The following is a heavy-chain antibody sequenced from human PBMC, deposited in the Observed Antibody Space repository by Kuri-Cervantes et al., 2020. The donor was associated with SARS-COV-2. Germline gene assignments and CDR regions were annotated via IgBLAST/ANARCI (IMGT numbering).Heavy chain of an antibody. CDR3: AREEAAAGTGAFWSWGYYYYYMDV. Sequence: ASVKVSCKVSGYTLNELSVHWVRQTPGKGLEWMGGFDPEVNGPVYAQRFQGRVTMTTDTSTSTAYMELRSLRSDDTAVYYCAREEAAAGTGAFWSWGYYYYYMDVWGKGTTVTVSS. CDR2: FDPEVNGP. D-gene: IGHD6-13*01. J-gene: IGHJ6*03. V-gene: IGHV1-24*01. CDR1: GYTLNELS.